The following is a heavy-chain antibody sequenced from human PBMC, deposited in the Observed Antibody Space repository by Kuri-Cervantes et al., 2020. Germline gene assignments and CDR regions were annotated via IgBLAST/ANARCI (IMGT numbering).Heavy chain of an antibody. V-gene: IGHV3-21*01. CDR1: GFTFSSYS. CDR3: ARGMGAPGEYYFDY. CDR2: ISSSSSYI. Sequence: GESLKISCAASGFTFSSYSMNWVRQAPGKGLEWVSSISSSSSYIYYADSVKGRFTISRDNAKNSLYLQMNSLRAEDTAVYYCARGMGAPGEYYFDYWGQGTLVTVSS. D-gene: IGHD1-26*01. J-gene: IGHJ4*02.